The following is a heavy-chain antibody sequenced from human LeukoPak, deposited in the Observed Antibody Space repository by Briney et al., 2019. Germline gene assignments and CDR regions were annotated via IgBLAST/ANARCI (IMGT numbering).Heavy chain of an antibody. D-gene: IGHD3-22*01. CDR1: GLTVSSNC. V-gene: IGHV3-66*01. CDR2: IYSGGST. CDR3: ARDPNESSSGYFFDY. J-gene: IGHJ4*02. Sequence: GGSLRLSCAASGLTVSSNCMSWVRQAPGKGLEWVSVIYSGGSTYYADSVKGRFTISRDNSKNTLYLQMNSLRDEDTAVYYCARDPNESSSGYFFDYWGQGTLVTVSS.